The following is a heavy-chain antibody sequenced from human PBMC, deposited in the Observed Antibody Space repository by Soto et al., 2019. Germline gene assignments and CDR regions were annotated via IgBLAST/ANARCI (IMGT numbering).Heavy chain of an antibody. CDR2: IYSGGDT. CDR1: GFTVSSNY. J-gene: IGHJ3*02. V-gene: IGHV3-66*01. Sequence: GGSLRLSCAASGFTVSSNYMSWVRQAPGKGLEWVSVIYSGGDTYYADSVKGRFTISRDNSKNTLFLQMNSLRTEDTAVYYCARDLYDYIWGRYPTDAFDIWGQGTMVTVSS. D-gene: IGHD3-16*02. CDR3: ARDLYDYIWGRYPTDAFDI.